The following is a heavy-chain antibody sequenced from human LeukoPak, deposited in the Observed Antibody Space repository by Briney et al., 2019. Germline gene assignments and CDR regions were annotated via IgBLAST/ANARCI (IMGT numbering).Heavy chain of an antibody. D-gene: IGHD6-13*01. CDR1: GFTFDDYA. J-gene: IGHJ4*02. Sequence: GRSLRLSCAASGFTFDDYAMHWVRQAPGKGLEWVSGISWNSGSIGYADSVKGRFTISRDNAKNSLYLQMNSLRAEDTALYYCAKDRGYSSRTIDYWGQGTLVTVSS. V-gene: IGHV3-9*01. CDR3: AKDRGYSSRTIDY. CDR2: ISWNSGSI.